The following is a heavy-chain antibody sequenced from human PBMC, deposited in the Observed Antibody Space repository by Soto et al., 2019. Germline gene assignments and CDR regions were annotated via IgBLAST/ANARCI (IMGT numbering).Heavy chain of an antibody. CDR3: ARGSSWAHFDY. V-gene: IGHV1-3*04. D-gene: IGHD6-13*01. CDR2: INTAKDNT. CDR1: GYTFTSYA. Sequence: QVQLVQSGAEVKKPGASVKVSCKPSGYTFTSYAIHWVRQAPGKGLEWMGWINTAKDNTQYSQNYQGRVTITRDTSASIVHMEVSSLRSEDTAVYYCARGSSWAHFDYWGQGTLVTVSS. J-gene: IGHJ4*02.